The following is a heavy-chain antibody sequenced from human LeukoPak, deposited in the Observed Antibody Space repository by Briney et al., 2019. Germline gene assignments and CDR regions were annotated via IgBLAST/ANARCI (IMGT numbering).Heavy chain of an antibody. CDR1: GYTFTSYD. D-gene: IGHD5-12*01. CDR2: MNPNSGNT. V-gene: IGHV1-8*03. J-gene: IGHJ4*02. Sequence: ASVKVSCKASGYTFTSYDINWVRQATGQGLEWMGWMNPNSGNTGYAQKFQGRVTITRNTSISTAYMELSSLRSDDTAVYYCARGDNSGYDRFDYWGQGTLVTVSS. CDR3: ARGDNSGYDRFDY.